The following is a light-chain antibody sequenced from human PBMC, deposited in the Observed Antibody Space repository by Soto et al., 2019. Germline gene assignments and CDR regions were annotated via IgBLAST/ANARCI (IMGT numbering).Light chain of an antibody. J-gene: IGKJ1*01. CDR2: GAS. Sequence: CRGGRASISRRASQSVNINLAWYQQKPGQAPRLLMYGASSRATGIPERFSGSGSGTDFTLTISSLEPEDFAVYYCHQYGSSPLTFGEGTKVDIK. CDR3: HQYGSSPLT. V-gene: IGKV3-20*01. CDR1: QSVNIN.